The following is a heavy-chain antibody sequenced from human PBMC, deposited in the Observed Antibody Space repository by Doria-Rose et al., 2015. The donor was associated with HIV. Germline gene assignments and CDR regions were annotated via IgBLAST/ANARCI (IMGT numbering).Heavy chain of an antibody. CDR2: IFSDDER. Sequence: QVTLKESGPVLVKPTETLTLTCTVSGVSLSSPGMGVSWIRQPPGKALEWLANIFSDDERSYTPSLKSRLTISRGTSKSQVVLTMTDMDPVDTATYYCARIKSSRWYHKYYFDFWGQGTLVIVSA. CDR1: GVSLSSPGMG. D-gene: IGHD6-13*01. CDR3: ARIKSSRWYHKYYFDF. V-gene: IGHV2-26*01. J-gene: IGHJ4*02.